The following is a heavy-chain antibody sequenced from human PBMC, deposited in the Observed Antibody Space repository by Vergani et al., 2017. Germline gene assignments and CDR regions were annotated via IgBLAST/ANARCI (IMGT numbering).Heavy chain of an antibody. CDR1: GGTFSSYA. Sequence: QVQLVQSGAEVKKPGSSVKVSCKASGGTFSSYAISWVRQAPGQGLEWMGRIIPIFGTANYAQKFQGRVTITADESTSTAYMELSSLRSEDTAVYYCALIVDYCSGGSCETRPYCYYGMDVWGQGTTVTVSS. D-gene: IGHD2-15*01. J-gene: IGHJ6*02. CDR2: IIPIFGTA. CDR3: ALIVDYCSGGSCETRPYCYYGMDV. V-gene: IGHV1-69*12.